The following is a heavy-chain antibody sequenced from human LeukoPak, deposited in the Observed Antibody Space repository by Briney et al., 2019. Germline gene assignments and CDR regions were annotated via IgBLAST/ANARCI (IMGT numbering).Heavy chain of an antibody. D-gene: IGHD1-14*01. V-gene: IGHV4-34*01. J-gene: IGHJ4*02. CDR2: INHSGGT. CDR1: GFSFSSYA. CDR3: ARSAGGSLSGSFDY. Sequence: PGGSLRLSCAASGFSFSSYAMSWVRQAPGKGLEWIGEINHSGGTNYNPSLKSRITISLDTSKNQFSLKLSSVTAADTAMYYCARSAGGSLSGSFDYWGQGTLVTVSS.